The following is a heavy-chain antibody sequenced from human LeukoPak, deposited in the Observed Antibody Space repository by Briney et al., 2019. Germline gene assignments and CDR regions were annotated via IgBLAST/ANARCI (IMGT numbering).Heavy chain of an antibody. J-gene: IGHJ4*02. CDR1: GYTFTSYD. D-gene: IGHD1-1*01. CDR3: ARGGPGIDVPVQDVEH. CDR2: MNPNSGNT. V-gene: IGHV1-8*03. Sequence: SVKVSCKASGYTFTSYDINWVRQATGQGLEWMGWMNPNSGNTGYAQKFQGRVTITRNTSISTAYMELSSLRSEDTAVYYCARGGPGIDVPVQDVEHWGQGTLVTVSS.